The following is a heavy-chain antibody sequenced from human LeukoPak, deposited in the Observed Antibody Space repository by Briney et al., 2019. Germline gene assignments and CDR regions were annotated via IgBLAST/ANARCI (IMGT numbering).Heavy chain of an antibody. V-gene: IGHV3-23*01. CDR1: GFTFSSYG. Sequence: PGGSLRLSCLASGFTFSSYGMSWVRQAPGKGLEWVSAVSDTGRDTYYADSVRGRFTISKGNSKNTLFLQMNSLRAEDTAVYYCAKRVPHSSSSVYFDSWGQGTLVTVSS. CDR2: VSDTGRDT. CDR3: AKRVPHSSSSVYFDS. J-gene: IGHJ4*02. D-gene: IGHD6-6*01.